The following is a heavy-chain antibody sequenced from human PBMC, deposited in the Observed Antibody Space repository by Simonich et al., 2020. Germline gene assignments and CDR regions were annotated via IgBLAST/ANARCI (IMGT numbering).Heavy chain of an antibody. CDR1: GYTFTGYY. V-gene: IGHV1-2*02. CDR2: INPKRGGT. CDR3: ARGRLTGDKGAFDI. D-gene: IGHD7-27*01. Sequence: QVQLVQSGAEVKKPGASVKVSCKASGYTFTGYYMHWVRQAPGQGLEWMGGINPKRGGTSYAQKFQGRVTMTRDTSISTAYMELSRLRSDDTAVYYCARGRLTGDKGAFDIWGQGTMVTVSS. J-gene: IGHJ3*02.